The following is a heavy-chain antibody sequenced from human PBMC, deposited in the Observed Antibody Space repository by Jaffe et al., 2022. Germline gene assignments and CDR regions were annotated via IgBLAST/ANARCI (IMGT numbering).Heavy chain of an antibody. J-gene: IGHJ6*03. V-gene: IGHV4-38-2*02. Sequence: QVQLQESGPGLVKPSETLSLTCAVSGYSISSGYYWGWIRQPPGKGLEWIGSIYHSGSTYYNPSLKSRVTISVDTSKNQFSLKLSSVTAADTAVYYCAREKREVVVAAIVHYYYYYMDVWGKGTTVTVSS. CDR1: GYSISSGYY. CDR3: AREKREVVVAAIVHYYYYYMDV. D-gene: IGHD2-15*01. CDR2: IYHSGST.